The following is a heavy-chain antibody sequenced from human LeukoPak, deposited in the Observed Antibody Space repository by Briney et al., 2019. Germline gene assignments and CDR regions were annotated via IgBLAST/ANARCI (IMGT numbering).Heavy chain of an antibody. CDR3: EKDTIFGVVMMYYFDY. Sequence: PGGSLRLSCAASGFTFSSYAMSWVRQAPGKGLEWVSAISGSGGGTYYADSVKGRFTISRDNSKNTLYLQMNSLRAEDTAVYYCEKDTIFGVVMMYYFDYWGQGTLVTVSS. CDR2: ISGSGGGT. V-gene: IGHV3-23*01. J-gene: IGHJ4*02. D-gene: IGHD3-3*01. CDR1: GFTFSSYA.